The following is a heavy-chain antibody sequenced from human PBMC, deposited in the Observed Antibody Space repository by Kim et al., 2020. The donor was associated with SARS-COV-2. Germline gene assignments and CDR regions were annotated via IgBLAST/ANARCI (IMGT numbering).Heavy chain of an antibody. CDR1: GFTFSSYA. J-gene: IGHJ3*02. V-gene: IGHV3-23*01. D-gene: IGHD1-1*01. CDR2: ISGSGGST. CDR3: AKGGPYNWNARDAFDI. Sequence: GGSLRLSCAASGFTFSSYAMSWVRQAPGKGLEWVSAISGSGGSTYYADSVKGRFTISRDNSKNTLYLQMNSLRAEDTAVYYCAKGGPYNWNARDAFDIWGQGTMVTVSS.